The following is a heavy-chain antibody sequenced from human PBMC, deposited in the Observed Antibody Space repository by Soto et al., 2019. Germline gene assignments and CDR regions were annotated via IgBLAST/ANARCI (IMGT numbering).Heavy chain of an antibody. Sequence: QITLKESGPTLVKPTQTLTLTCTFSGFSLSTSGVGVGWIRQPPGKALEWLALIYWNDDKRYSPSLKSRLTITKDTSKNQVVLTMTNMDPVDTATCYCAHTDYGDYHNWFDPWGQGTLVTVSS. CDR3: AHTDYGDYHNWFDP. V-gene: IGHV2-5*01. CDR1: GFSLSTSGVG. D-gene: IGHD4-17*01. J-gene: IGHJ5*02. CDR2: IYWNDDK.